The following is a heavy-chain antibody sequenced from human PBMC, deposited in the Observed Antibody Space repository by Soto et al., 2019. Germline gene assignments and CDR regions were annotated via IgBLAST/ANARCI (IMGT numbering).Heavy chain of an antibody. CDR3: ARDSGYYPRGY. V-gene: IGHV3-64*04. D-gene: IGHD3-22*01. CDR1: GFTFSIYA. CDR2: ISTNGGST. J-gene: IGHJ4*02. Sequence: GGSLRLSCSASGFTFSIYAMHWVRQAPGKGLEYVSSISTNGGSTHYADSVKGRFTTSRDNSKNTVYLQMNSLRAEDTAVYYCARDSGYYPRGYWGQGTLVTAPQ.